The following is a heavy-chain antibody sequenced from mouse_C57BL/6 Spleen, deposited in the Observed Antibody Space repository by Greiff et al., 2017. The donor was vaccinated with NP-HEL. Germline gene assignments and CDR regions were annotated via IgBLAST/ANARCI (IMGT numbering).Heavy chain of an antibody. V-gene: IGHV14-3*01. J-gene: IGHJ4*01. D-gene: IGHD2-12*01. CDR2: IDPANGNT. CDR3: APYSGYAMDY. CDR1: GFNFKNTY. Sequence: EVQLQQSVAELVRPGASVKLSCTASGFNFKNTYMHWVKQRPEQGLEWIGRIDPANGNTKYAPKFQGQATITADTSSNTAYLQLSSLTSEDTAIYYCAPYSGYAMDYWGQGTSVTVSS.